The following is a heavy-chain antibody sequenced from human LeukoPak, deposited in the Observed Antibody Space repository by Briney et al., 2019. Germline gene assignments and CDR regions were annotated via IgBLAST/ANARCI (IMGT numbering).Heavy chain of an antibody. V-gene: IGHV3-23*01. Sequence: GGSLRLSCAGSGFTFSSYGMSWVRQAPGKGLEWVSAISGSGGSTYYADSVKGRFTISRDNSKNTLYLQMNSLRAEDTAVYYCAKAGYSGYVSFFLWTDYWGQGTLVTVSS. J-gene: IGHJ4*02. CDR2: ISGSGGST. CDR3: AKAGYSGYVSFFLWTDY. D-gene: IGHD5-12*01. CDR1: GFTFSSYG.